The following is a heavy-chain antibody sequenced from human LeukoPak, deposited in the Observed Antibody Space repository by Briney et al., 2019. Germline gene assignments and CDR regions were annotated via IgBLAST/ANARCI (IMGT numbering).Heavy chain of an antibody. CDR3: AKDLAIHVWRGYDYFYYYMDV. CDR1: GFTFSSYA. J-gene: IGHJ6*03. D-gene: IGHD3-3*02. V-gene: IGHV3-23*01. Sequence: GGSLSLSCAASGFTFSSYAMGSVRQAPGKGLEWLSTTSATGGSTYYADSVKGRFTISRDNSEDTLYLQMNSLRAEDTAVYDCAKDLAIHVWRGYDYFYYYMDVWGKGTTVTVSS. CDR2: TSATGGST.